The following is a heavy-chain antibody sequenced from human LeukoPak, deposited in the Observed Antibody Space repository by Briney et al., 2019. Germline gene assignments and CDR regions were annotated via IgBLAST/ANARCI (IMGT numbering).Heavy chain of an antibody. CDR2: IYYSGST. V-gene: IGHV4-61*08. CDR3: AREDQTHAFDI. J-gene: IGHJ3*02. D-gene: IGHD2-2*01. CDR1: GGSISGGSISGYH. Sequence: SETLSLTCSVSGGSISGGSISGYHWSWIRQPPGKGLEWIGYIYYSGSTNYNPSLKSRVTISVDTSKNQFSLKLSSVTAADTAVYYCAREDQTHAFDIWGQGTMVTVSS.